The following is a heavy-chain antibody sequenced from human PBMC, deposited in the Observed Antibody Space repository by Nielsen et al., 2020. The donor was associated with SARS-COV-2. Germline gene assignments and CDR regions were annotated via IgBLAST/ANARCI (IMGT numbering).Heavy chain of an antibody. CDR2: IYFTGRT. D-gene: IGHD5-12*01. CDR1: GASISSGGYF. V-gene: IGHV4-31*03. J-gene: IGHJ6*02. CDR3: AREASGYDHYKYGMDV. Sequence: SETLSLTCTVSGASISSGGYFWRWIRQHPGKGLEWIGYIYFTGRTSYNPSLKSRVAMSVDTSKNQFSLDLTSVSAADTAVYYCAREASGYDHYKYGMDVWGLGATVTVSS.